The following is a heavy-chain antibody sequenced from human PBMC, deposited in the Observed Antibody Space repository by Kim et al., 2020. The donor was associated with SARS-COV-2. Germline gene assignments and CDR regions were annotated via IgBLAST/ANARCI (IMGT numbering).Heavy chain of an antibody. Sequence: GESLKISCKGSGYSFTSYWISWVRQMPGKGLEWMGRIDPSDSYTNYSPSFQGHVTISADKSISTAYLQWSSLKASDTAMYYCASVYGDYVGVNYYYGMDVWGQGTTVTVSS. CDR1: GYSFTSYW. J-gene: IGHJ6*02. D-gene: IGHD4-17*01. CDR2: IDPSDSYT. V-gene: IGHV5-10-1*01. CDR3: ASVYGDYVGVNYYYGMDV.